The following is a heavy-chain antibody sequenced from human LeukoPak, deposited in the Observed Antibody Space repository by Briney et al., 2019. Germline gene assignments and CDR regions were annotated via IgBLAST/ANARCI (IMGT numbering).Heavy chain of an antibody. V-gene: IGHV3-66*01. Sequence: GSLRLSCAASGFTVSSNYMSWARQAPGKGLEWVSVIYSGGSTYYADSVKGRFTISRDNAKNSLYLQMNSLRAEDTAVYYCAREGNFDYWGQGTLVTVSS. J-gene: IGHJ4*02. CDR3: AREGNFDY. D-gene: IGHD2/OR15-2a*01. CDR1: GFTVSSNY. CDR2: IYSGGST.